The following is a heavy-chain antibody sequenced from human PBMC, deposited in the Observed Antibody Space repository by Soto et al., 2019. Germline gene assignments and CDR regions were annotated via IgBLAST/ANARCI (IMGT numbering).Heavy chain of an antibody. CDR2: IYYSGST. D-gene: IGHD5-12*01. J-gene: IGHJ6*02. Sequence: QTLTPPSIVFGSPFACQTTNGAGNRRPPGKGLKWIGSIYYSGSTYHNPPLKSRVTISVDTSKNQFSLKLSSVTAADTAMYYCARLEIVATITGDGMDVWGQGTTVS. CDR1: GSPFACQTTN. V-gene: IGHV4-39*01. CDR3: ARLEIVATITGDGMDV.